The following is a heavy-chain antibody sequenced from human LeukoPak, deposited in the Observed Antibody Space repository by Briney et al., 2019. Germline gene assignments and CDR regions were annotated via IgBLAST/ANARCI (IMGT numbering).Heavy chain of an antibody. Sequence: QPGGSLRLSCAASGFTFSTYAMSWVRQAPGKGLEWVSGISGSGGTTKYADSVKGRFTISRDNSKNTLYLQMNSLRAEDTAVYYCAKGHTSMVRGYFDYWGQGTLVTVSS. J-gene: IGHJ4*02. CDR2: ISGSGGTT. CDR3: AKGHTSMVRGYFDY. D-gene: IGHD5-18*01. CDR1: GFTFSTYA. V-gene: IGHV3-23*01.